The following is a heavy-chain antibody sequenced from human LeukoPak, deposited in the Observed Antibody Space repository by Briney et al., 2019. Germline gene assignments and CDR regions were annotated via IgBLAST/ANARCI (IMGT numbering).Heavy chain of an antibody. CDR3: ARLQAVAGFFDY. D-gene: IGHD6-19*01. Sequence: GASLRLSCAASGFTFSSYSMNWVRQAPGKGLEWVSSISSSSSYIYYADSVKGRFTISRDNAKNSLYLQMNSLRAEDTAVYYCARLQAVAGFFDYWGQGTLVTVSS. V-gene: IGHV3-21*01. CDR1: GFTFSSYS. J-gene: IGHJ4*02. CDR2: ISSSSSYI.